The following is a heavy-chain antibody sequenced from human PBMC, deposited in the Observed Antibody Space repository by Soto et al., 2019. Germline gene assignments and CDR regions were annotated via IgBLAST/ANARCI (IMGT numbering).Heavy chain of an antibody. J-gene: IGHJ4*02. CDR1: GYTFTGYA. D-gene: IGHD2-2*01. V-gene: IGHV1-3*01. CDR3: ARGYCSSTSCQYYFDF. Sequence: ASVKVSCKASGYTFTGYAIHWVRQAPGQRHEWMGWINGGNGDTKYSQKFQGRVTITRDTSASTAYMELTSLGSEDTAVYHRARGYCSSTSCQYYFDFWGQGTMVTV. CDR2: INGGNGDT.